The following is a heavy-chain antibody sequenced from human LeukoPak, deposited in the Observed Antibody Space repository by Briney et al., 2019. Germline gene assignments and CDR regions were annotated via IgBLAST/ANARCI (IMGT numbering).Heavy chain of an antibody. CDR1: GGTFSSYA. CDR2: IIPILGIA. J-gene: IGHJ5*02. V-gene: IGHV1-69*04. D-gene: IGHD3-22*01. Sequence: GASVKVSCKASGGTFSSYAISWVRQAPGQGLEWMGRIIPILGIANYAQKFQGRVTITADKSTSTAYMELSSLRSEDTAVYYCARYDSSAGRFDPWGQGTLVTVPS. CDR3: ARYDSSAGRFDP.